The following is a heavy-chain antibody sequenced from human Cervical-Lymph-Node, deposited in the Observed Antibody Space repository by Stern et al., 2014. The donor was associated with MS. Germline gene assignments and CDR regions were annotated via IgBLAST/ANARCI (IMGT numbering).Heavy chain of an antibody. CDR3: ARDRRHYDTSGGYYFDS. D-gene: IGHD3-22*01. CDR2: IIPIVGTA. V-gene: IGHV1-69*01. Sequence: QVQLMQSGAEVKKPGSSVKVSCTASGGSFSYYAINWVRQAPGQGPEWMGGIIPIVGTANYAQKFQGRVTITADESTRTAYMELSSLRSEDTAVYYCARDRRHYDTSGGYYFDSWGQGTLVTVSS. CDR1: GGSFSYYA. J-gene: IGHJ4*02.